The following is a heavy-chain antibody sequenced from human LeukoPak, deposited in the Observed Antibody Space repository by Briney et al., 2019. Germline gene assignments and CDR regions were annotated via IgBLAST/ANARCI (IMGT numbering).Heavy chain of an antibody. CDR3: ARDDSGYDCYFDY. D-gene: IGHD5-12*01. Sequence: ASVKVSCKASGYTFTGYYMHLVRQAPGQGLEWMGRINPNSGGTNYAQKFQGRVTMTRDTSISTAYMELSRLRSDDTAVYYCARDDSGYDCYFDYWGQGSLVTVSS. V-gene: IGHV1-2*06. CDR1: GYTFTGYY. CDR2: INPNSGGT. J-gene: IGHJ4*02.